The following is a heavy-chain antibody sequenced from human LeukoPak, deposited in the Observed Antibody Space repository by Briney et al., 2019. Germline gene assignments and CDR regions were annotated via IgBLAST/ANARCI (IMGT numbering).Heavy chain of an antibody. CDR3: AKDRETTASGTFDY. Sequence: GGSLRLSCAASGFTFSRHSMNWVRQAPGKGLEWVSSISSSSSYTFYADSVQGRFTTSRDNAKNSLYLQMNSLRAKDTGVYYCAKDRETTASGTFDYWGQGTLVTVSS. CDR1: GFTFSRHS. D-gene: IGHD6-13*01. CDR2: ISSSSSYT. V-gene: IGHV3-21*03. J-gene: IGHJ4*02.